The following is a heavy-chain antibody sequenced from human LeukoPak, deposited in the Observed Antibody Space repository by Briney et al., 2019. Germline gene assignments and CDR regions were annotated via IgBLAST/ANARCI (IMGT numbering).Heavy chain of an antibody. V-gene: IGHV1-69*04. J-gene: IGHJ5*02. CDR3: ARDPYYYDSSAFDP. CDR1: GGTFSSYA. CDR2: IIPILGIA. D-gene: IGHD3-22*01. Sequence: GSSVKVSCKASGGTFSSYAISWVRQAPGQGLEWMGRIIPILGIANYAQKFQGRVTITADKSTSTAYMELSRLRSEDTAVYYCARDPYYYDSSAFDPWGQGTLVTVSS.